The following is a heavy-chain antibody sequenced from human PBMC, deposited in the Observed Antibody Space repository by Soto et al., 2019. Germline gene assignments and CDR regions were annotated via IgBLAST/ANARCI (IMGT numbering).Heavy chain of an antibody. CDR1: GFTFSSYA. CDR2: ISGSGGST. J-gene: IGHJ3*02. CDR3: AKPYCTNGVCYTQGAFDI. V-gene: IGHV3-23*01. Sequence: GGSLRLSCAASGFTFSSYAMSWVRQAPGKGLEWVSAISGSGGSTYYADSVKGRFTISRDNSKNTLYMQMNSLRAEDTAVYYCAKPYCTNGVCYTQGAFDIWGQGTMVTVSS. D-gene: IGHD2-8*01.